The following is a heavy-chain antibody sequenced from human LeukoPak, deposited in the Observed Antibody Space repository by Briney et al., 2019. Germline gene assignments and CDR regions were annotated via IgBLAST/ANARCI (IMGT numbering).Heavy chain of an antibody. J-gene: IGHJ4*02. CDR1: GFTFSSYG. CDR3: AKEKNSYSSSSGQGY. CDR2: IRYDGSNK. Sequence: PGGSLRLSCAASGFTFSSYGMHWVRQAPGKGLEWVAFIRYDGSNKYYADSVKGRLTISRDNSKYTLYLQMTSLRGDDTAVYYCAKEKNSYSSSSGQGYWGQGTLVTVSS. V-gene: IGHV3-30*02. D-gene: IGHD6-6*01.